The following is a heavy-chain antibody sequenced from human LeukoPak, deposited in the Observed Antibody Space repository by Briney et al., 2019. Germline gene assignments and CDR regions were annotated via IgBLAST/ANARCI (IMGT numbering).Heavy chain of an antibody. Sequence: SETLSPTCTVSGGSISSYYWSWIRQPPGKGLEWIGYISYSGSTNYNPSLKSRVTISVDTSKNQFSLKLSSVTAADTAVYYCARSDDHSQHWGQGTLVTVSS. CDR2: ISYSGST. V-gene: IGHV4-59*01. J-gene: IGHJ1*01. CDR3: ARSDDHSQH. CDR1: GGSISSYY. D-gene: IGHD3-3*01.